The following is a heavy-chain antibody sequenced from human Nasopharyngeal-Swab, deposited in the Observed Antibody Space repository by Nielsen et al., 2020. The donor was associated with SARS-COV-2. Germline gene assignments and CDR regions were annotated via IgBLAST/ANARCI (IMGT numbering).Heavy chain of an antibody. CDR3: ARVGLGYNWNYFDPYYYYGMDV. CDR2: IKQDGSEK. Sequence: GGSLRLSCAASGFTFSSYWMSWVRQAPGKGLEGVANIKQDGSEKYYVDSVKGRFTISRDNAKNSLYLQMNSLRAEDTAVYYCARVGLGYNWNYFDPYYYYGMDVWGQGTTVTVSS. CDR1: GFTFSSYW. J-gene: IGHJ6*02. V-gene: IGHV3-7*03. D-gene: IGHD1-7*01.